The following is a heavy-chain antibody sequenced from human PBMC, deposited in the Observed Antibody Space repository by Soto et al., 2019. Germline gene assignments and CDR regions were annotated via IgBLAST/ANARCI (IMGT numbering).Heavy chain of an antibody. Sequence: PSETLSLTCAVSGGSISSGGYSWSWIRQPPGKGLEWIGYMYQSGSTYYNPSLESRVTISVDTSKNQFSLKLTSLTAADTAIYYCARRVQANSVVVQDNWLDPWGQGSLVTVSS. J-gene: IGHJ5*02. CDR2: MYQSGST. CDR1: GGSISSGGYS. V-gene: IGHV4-30-2*01. D-gene: IGHD2-15*01. CDR3: ARRVQANSVVVQDNWLDP.